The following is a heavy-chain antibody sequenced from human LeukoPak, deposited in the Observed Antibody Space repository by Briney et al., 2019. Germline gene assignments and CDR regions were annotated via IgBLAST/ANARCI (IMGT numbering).Heavy chain of an antibody. Sequence: PSETLSLTCTVSGGSISSSSYYWGWIRQPPGKGLEWIGSIYYSGSTYYNPSLKSRVTISVDTSKNQFSLKLSSVTAADTAVYYCARDLLGYCSGGSCPDYWGRGTLVTVSS. J-gene: IGHJ4*02. CDR1: GGSISSSSYY. CDR2: IYYSGST. D-gene: IGHD2-15*01. CDR3: ARDLLGYCSGGSCPDY. V-gene: IGHV4-39*07.